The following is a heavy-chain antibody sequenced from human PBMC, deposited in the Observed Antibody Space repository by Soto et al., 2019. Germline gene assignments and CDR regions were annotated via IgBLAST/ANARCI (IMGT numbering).Heavy chain of an antibody. Sequence: QVQLVQSGAEVKKPGSSVKVSCKASGGTFSSYTISWVRQAPGQGLEWMGRIIPILGIANDAQKFQGRVTITADKSTRTAYRELSRLRSEVTAVYYCARVGYNYYYYGMDVWGQGTTVTVSS. CDR1: GGTFSSYT. CDR2: IIPILGIA. CDR3: ARVGYNYYYYGMDV. V-gene: IGHV1-69*02. D-gene: IGHD6-25*01. J-gene: IGHJ6*02.